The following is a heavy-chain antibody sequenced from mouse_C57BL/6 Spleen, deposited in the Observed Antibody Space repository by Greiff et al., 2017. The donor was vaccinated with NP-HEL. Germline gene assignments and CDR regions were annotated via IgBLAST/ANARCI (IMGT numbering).Heavy chain of an antibody. CDR2: ISYDGSN. D-gene: IGHD2-3*01. CDR1: GYSITSGYY. CDR3: ARDGYYLNWYFDV. V-gene: IGHV3-6*01. Sequence: EVKVEESGPGLVKPSQSLSLTCSVTGYSITSGYYWNWIRQFPGNKLEWMGYISYDGSNNYNPSLKNRISITRDTSKNQFFLKLNSVTTEDTATYYCARDGYYLNWYFDVWGTGTTVTVSS. J-gene: IGHJ1*03.